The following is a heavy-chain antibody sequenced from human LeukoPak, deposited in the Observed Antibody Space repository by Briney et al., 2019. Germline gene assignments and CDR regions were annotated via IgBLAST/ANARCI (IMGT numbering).Heavy chain of an antibody. CDR2: IWYDGSNK. CDR3: AKDTIDGSWGSKLDY. J-gene: IGHJ4*02. D-gene: IGHD6-13*01. Sequence: GGSLRLSCAASGFTFSSYGMHWVRQAPGKGLEWVAVIWYDGSNKYYADSVKGRFTISRDNSKNTLYLQMNSLRAEDTAVYYCAKDTIDGSWGSKLDYWGQGTLVTVSS. V-gene: IGHV3-33*06. CDR1: GFTFSSYG.